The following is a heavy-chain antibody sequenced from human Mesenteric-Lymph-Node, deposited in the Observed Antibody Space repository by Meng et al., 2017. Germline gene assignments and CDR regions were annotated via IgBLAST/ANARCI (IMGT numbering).Heavy chain of an antibody. CDR1: GYTFTSYY. CDR3: ARVGPFYSGPYYFDY. Sequence: QVERVQSGAEVKKPGAAVKVSCKASGYTFTSYYMHWVRQAPGQGLEWMGIINPSGGSTSYAQKFQGRVTMTRDTSTSTVYMELSSLRSEDTAVYYCARVGPFYSGPYYFDYWGQGTLVTVSS. D-gene: IGHD2-21*01. CDR2: INPSGGST. J-gene: IGHJ4*02. V-gene: IGHV1-46*01.